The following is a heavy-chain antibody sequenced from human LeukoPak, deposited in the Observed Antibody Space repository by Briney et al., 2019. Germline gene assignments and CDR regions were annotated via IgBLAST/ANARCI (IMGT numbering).Heavy chain of an antibody. CDR1: GFTFSSYA. CDR3: AKDHSSSWSFWFDP. Sequence: GGSLRLSCAASGFTFSSYAMSWVRQAPGKGLEWISAISGSGGSTYYADSVKGRFTISRDNSKNTLYLQMNSLRAEDTAVYYCAKDHSSSWSFWFDPWGQGTLVTVSS. CDR2: ISGSGGST. J-gene: IGHJ5*02. V-gene: IGHV3-23*01. D-gene: IGHD6-13*01.